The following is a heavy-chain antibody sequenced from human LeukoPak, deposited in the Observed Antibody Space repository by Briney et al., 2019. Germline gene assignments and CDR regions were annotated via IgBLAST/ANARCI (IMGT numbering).Heavy chain of an antibody. CDR2: IYYSGST. Sequence: SETLALTCTVSGGSISSSSYYWGWIRQPPGKGLEWIGSIYYSGSTYYNPSLKSRVTISVDTSKNQFSLKLSSVTAADTAVYYCARFGDCSDGLCFYYLDPWGQGTLVTVSS. CDR1: GGSISSSSYY. V-gene: IGHV4-39*07. D-gene: IGHD2-15*01. CDR3: ARFGDCSDGLCFYYLDP. J-gene: IGHJ5*02.